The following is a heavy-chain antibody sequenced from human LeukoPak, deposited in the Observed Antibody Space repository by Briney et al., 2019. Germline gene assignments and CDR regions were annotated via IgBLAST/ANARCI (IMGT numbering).Heavy chain of an antibody. Sequence: GASVKVSCKVSGYTLTELSMHWVRQAPGQGLEWMGIINPSGGSTSYAQKFQGRVTMTRDTSTSTVYMELSSLRSEDTAVYYCARGVATGGSFDYWGQGTLVTVSS. V-gene: IGHV1-46*01. D-gene: IGHD5-12*01. CDR2: INPSGGST. CDR3: ARGVATGGSFDY. CDR1: GYTLTELS. J-gene: IGHJ4*02.